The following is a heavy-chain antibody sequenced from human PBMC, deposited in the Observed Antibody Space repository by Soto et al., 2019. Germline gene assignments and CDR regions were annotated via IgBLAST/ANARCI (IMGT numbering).Heavy chain of an antibody. D-gene: IGHD2-15*01. CDR2: ISAYNGNT. V-gene: IGHV1-18*01. J-gene: IGHJ4*02. CDR3: ARGYCSGGSCYAYYFDY. CDR1: GYTFTSYG. Sequence: GASVKVSCKASGYTFTSYGISWVRQAPGQGLEWMGWISAYNGNTNYAQKLQGRVTMTTDTSTSTAYMELGSLRSDDTAVYYCARGYCSGGSCYAYYFDYWGQGTLVTVSS.